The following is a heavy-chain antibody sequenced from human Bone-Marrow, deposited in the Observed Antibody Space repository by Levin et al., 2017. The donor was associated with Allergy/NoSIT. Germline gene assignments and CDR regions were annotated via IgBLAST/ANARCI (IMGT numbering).Heavy chain of an antibody. CDR1: GFTFSSYA. CDR3: ARGRFLYDSSGSYYYYYGMDV. D-gene: IGHD3-22*01. CDR2: ISSNGGST. J-gene: IGHJ6*02. V-gene: IGHV3-64*01. Sequence: GGSLRLSCAASGFTFSSYAMHWVRQAPGKGLEYVSAISSNGGSTYYANSVKGRFTISRDNSKNTLYLQMGSLRAEDMAVYYCARGRFLYDSSGSYYYYYGMDVWGQGTTVTVSS.